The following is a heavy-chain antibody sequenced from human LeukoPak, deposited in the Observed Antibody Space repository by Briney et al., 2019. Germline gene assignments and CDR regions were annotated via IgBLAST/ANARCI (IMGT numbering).Heavy chain of an antibody. CDR2: IYSGGST. V-gene: IGHV3-53*01. D-gene: IGHD5-12*01. J-gene: IGHJ4*02. CDR1: GVTVSSNY. CDR3: AREAQNSGYDSRDYYFDY. Sequence: PGGSLRLSCAASGVTVSSNYMSWVRQAPGKGLEWVSVIYSGGSTYYADSVKGRFTISRDNSKNTLYLQMNSLRAEDTAVYYCAREAQNSGYDSRDYYFDYWGQGTLVTLSS.